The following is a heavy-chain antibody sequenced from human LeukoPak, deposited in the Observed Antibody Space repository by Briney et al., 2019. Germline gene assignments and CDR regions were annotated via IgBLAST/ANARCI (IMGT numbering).Heavy chain of an antibody. CDR1: GFTFSDYY. CDR2: ISSSGSTI. CDR3: ARDLDYYDSSGYHEKYNWFDP. J-gene: IGHJ5*02. Sequence: PGGSLRLSCAASGFTFSDYYMSWIRQAPGKGLEWVSYISSSGSTIYYADSVKGRFTISRDNAKNSLYLQMNSLRAGDTAVYYCARDLDYYDSSGYHEKYNWFDPWGQGTLVTVSS. V-gene: IGHV3-11*04. D-gene: IGHD3-22*01.